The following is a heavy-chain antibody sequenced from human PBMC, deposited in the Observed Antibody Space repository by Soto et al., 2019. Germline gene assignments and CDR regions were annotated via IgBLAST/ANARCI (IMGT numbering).Heavy chain of an antibody. CDR2: ISFDGTKK. J-gene: IGHJ6*02. V-gene: IGHV3-30-3*01. CDR3: AREDDYGYRYINYGLDV. D-gene: IGHD4-17*01. CDR1: GFTFNIYA. Sequence: GGSLRLSCAASGFTFNIYALHWVRQAPGKGLEWVAVISFDGTKKYYSDSVKGRFTISRDNLKNTLYLQMNNLRVEDAALYFCAREDDYGYRYINYGLDVWGQGTTVTV.